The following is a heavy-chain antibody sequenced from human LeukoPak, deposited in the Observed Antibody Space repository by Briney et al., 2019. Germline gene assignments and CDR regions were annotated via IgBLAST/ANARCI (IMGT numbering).Heavy chain of an antibody. CDR1: GFTFSSYW. CDR3: AREGRRFGSYESNWFDP. V-gene: IGHV3-7*01. CDR2: IKQDGSVK. J-gene: IGHJ5*02. Sequence: LSGGSLRLSCAASGFTFSSYWMSWVRQAPGKGLEWVANIKQDGSVKYYVDSVKGRFTISRDNAKNSLYLQMNSLRAEDTAVYYCAREGRRFGSYESNWFDPWGQGTLVTVSS. D-gene: IGHD3-10*01.